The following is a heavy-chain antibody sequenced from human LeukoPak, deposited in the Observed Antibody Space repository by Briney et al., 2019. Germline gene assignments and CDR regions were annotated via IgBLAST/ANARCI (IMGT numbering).Heavy chain of an antibody. CDR2: INIGGTNT. J-gene: IGHJ5*02. Sequence: GGSLRLSCSASGFTFNDYYLSWIRQAPGKGLEWLSYINIGGTNTHYADSVKGRFTISRDNAKKSLYLEMNNLRAEDTAVYYCATDGAGFDTWGQGVLVTVSS. CDR1: GFTFNDYY. CDR3: ATDGAGFDT. V-gene: IGHV3-11*01.